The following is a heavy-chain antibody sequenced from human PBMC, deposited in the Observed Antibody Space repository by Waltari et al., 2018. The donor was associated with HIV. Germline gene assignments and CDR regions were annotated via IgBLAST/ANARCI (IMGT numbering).Heavy chain of an antibody. J-gene: IGHJ6*02. CDR2: INAGNGNT. CDR3: ARVVSGLERRYYYYGMDV. Sequence: QVQLVQSGAEVKKPGASVKVSCKASGYTFTSYAMHWVRQAPGQRLEWMGWINAGNGNTKYSQKFQGRVTITRDTSASTAYMELSSLRSEDTAVYYCARVVSGLERRYYYYGMDVWGQGTTVTVSS. D-gene: IGHD1-1*01. CDR1: GYTFTSYA. V-gene: IGHV1-3*01.